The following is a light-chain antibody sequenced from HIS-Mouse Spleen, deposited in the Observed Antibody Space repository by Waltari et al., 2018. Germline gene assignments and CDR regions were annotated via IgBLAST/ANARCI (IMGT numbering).Light chain of an antibody. CDR3: QSADSSGTYRV. Sequence: SYELTQPPSVSVSPGQTARITCSGDALPKQYAYWYQQKSGQAPVLVIYEDSKRPSGIPERFSGSSSGTTVTLTISGVQAEDEADYYCQSADSSGTYRVFGGGTKLTVL. V-gene: IGLV3-25*02. J-gene: IGLJ2*01. CDR1: ALPKQY. CDR2: EDS.